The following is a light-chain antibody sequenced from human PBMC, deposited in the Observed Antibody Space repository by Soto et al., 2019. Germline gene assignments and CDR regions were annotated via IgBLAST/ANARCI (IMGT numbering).Light chain of an antibody. CDR2: AAS. CDR3: QPYGSSSKWT. Sequence: EIVLTQSPGTLSLSPGERATLSCRASQSVSSAYLAWYQHKPGQPPTLLIYAASSRVTGIPDRFSGSGSGTDFTLTSSRLEHEDFAVYYCQPYGSSSKWTCGQGTKVEIK. J-gene: IGKJ1*01. V-gene: IGKV3-20*01. CDR1: QSVSSAY.